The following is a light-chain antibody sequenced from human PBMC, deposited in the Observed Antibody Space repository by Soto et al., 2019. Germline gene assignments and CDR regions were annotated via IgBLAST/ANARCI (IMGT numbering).Light chain of an antibody. Sequence: QSALTQPRSVSGSLGQSVTISCSGTRSDVGDYTYVSWFQQRPGKAPKLMMYDVDVRPSGVPDRFSGSKSDNTASLTISGLQAEDEADYYCCSYAGNYPYVFGAGTKLTVL. CDR3: CSYAGNYPYV. CDR1: RSDVGDYTY. J-gene: IGLJ1*01. V-gene: IGLV2-11*01. CDR2: DVD.